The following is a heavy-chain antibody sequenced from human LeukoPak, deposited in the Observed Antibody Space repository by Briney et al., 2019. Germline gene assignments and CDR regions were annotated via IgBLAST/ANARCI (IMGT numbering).Heavy chain of an antibody. Sequence: SETLSLTCTVSGDSISRSTYYWAWIRQPPGKGLEWIGSVYYGRSPYFNPSLGSRATTSVDTSKNHFSLKMSSVTAADTAVYYCARSSGTGTFSYWGQGTLVTVSS. J-gene: IGHJ4*02. D-gene: IGHD6-25*01. CDR1: GDSISRSTYY. CDR2: VYYGRSP. V-gene: IGHV4-39*02. CDR3: ARSSGTGTFSY.